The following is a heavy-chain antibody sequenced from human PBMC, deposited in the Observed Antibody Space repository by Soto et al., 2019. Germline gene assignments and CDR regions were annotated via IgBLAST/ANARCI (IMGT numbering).Heavy chain of an antibody. CDR1: GFTFSSDA. J-gene: IGHJ4*02. D-gene: IGHD2-8*01. Sequence: PGGSLRLSCAASGFTFSSDAMSWVRQAPGKGLEWVSAISGSGGSTYYADSVKGRFTISRDNSKNTLYLQMNSLRAEDTAVYYCAKDQVRGKYCPNGVCYTFDYWGQGTLVTVSS. CDR2: ISGSGGST. CDR3: AKDQVRGKYCPNGVCYTFDY. V-gene: IGHV3-23*01.